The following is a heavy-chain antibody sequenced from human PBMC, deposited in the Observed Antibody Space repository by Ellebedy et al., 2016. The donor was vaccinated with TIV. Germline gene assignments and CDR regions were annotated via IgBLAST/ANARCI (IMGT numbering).Heavy chain of an antibody. V-gene: IGHV1-46*01. CDR2: INPRALIT. J-gene: IGHJ6*02. CDR1: GYTFTTYY. CDR3: ARDRDAFMASFYYYGVDV. Sequence: AASVKVSCKASGYTFTTYYIHWVRQAPGQGLEWMGMINPRALITTYAQKFQGRVTVTRATSTSTVYMELSSLRSDDTAVYSCARDRDAFMASFYYYGVDVWGQGTTVTVSS. D-gene: IGHD3-3*02.